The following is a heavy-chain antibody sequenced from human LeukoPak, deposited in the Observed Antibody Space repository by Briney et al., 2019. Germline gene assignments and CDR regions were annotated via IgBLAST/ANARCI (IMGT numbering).Heavy chain of an antibody. D-gene: IGHD1-26*01. CDR1: GVSISSNSLY. V-gene: IGHV4-39*01. J-gene: IGHJ4*02. CDR2: INSRGSN. CDR3: AKYAGGTMFDY. Sequence: SETLSLTCAVSGVSISSNSLYWGRIRQPPGKGLVCIGSINSRGSNSYNPSLKSRVTISGDTSKNQFSLQLTSATAADTAVYYCAKYAGGTMFDYWAQGTLVTVSS.